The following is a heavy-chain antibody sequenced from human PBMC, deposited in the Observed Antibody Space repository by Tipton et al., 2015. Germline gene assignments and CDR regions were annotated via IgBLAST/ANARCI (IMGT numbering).Heavy chain of an antibody. D-gene: IGHD6-19*01. CDR1: GFTFSTYE. CDR2: ITGSSSYM. J-gene: IGHJ4*02. V-gene: IGHV3-21*01. CDR3: ARELSGWAPDY. Sequence: GSLRLSCEASGFTFSTYEMNWFRQAPGKGLEWVSSITGSSSYMFYADSVEGRFTISRDNAKNSLFLQMNSLTAEDTAVYFCARELSGWAPDYWGQGTLVTVSS.